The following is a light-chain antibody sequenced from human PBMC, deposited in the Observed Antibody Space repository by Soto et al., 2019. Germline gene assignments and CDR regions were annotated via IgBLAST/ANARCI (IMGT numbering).Light chain of an antibody. CDR1: QSVVYSDGNTY. J-gene: IGKJ2*01. V-gene: IGKV2-30*01. CDR2: KVS. CDR3: MQGTDWPYT. Sequence: DVVMTQSPLSLPVTLGQPASVSCRSSQSVVYSDGNTYLSWFQQRPGQSPRRLLYKVSTRDSGVPDRVSSGGSDTDFTMKISRVEAEDVGLYYCMQGTDWPYTFGQGNQLEIK.